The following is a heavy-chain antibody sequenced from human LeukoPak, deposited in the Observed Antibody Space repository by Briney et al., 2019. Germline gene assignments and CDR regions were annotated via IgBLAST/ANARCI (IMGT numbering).Heavy chain of an antibody. CDR3: ARAGQYYYDSSGYYN. J-gene: IGHJ4*02. CDR2: ISYDGSNK. Sequence: PGRSLRLSCAASGSTFSSYGMHWVRQAPGKGLEWVAVISYDGSNKYYADSVKGRFTISRDNSKNTLYLQMNSLRAEDTAVYYCARAGQYYYDSSGYYNWGQGTLVTVSS. V-gene: IGHV3-30*03. CDR1: GSTFSSYG. D-gene: IGHD3-22*01.